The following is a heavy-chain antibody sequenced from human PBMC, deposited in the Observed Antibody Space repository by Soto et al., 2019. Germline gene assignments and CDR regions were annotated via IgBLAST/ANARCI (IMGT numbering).Heavy chain of an antibody. J-gene: IGHJ6*02. CDR2: IIPIFGTA. CDR3: ARGERGYSYGREPYYYYGMDV. D-gene: IGHD5-18*01. V-gene: IGHV1-69*06. Sequence: SVKVSCQASGGTFSSYAIRWLRQAPGQGLEWMGGIIPIFGTANYAQKFQGRVTINADKSTSTAYMELSSLRSEDTAVYYCARGERGYSYGREPYYYYGMDVWGQGTTVTVSS. CDR1: GGTFSSYA.